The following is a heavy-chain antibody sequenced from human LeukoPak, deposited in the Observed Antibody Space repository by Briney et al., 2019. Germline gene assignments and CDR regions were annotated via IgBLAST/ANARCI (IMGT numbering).Heavy chain of an antibody. D-gene: IGHD5-18*01. Sequence: SETLSLTCTVSGGSISSSSYYWGWIRQPPGKGLEWIGSIYYSGRTYYNPSLRGRVTISVDTSKNQFSLKLSSVTAADTAVYYCARTTEGGYTYGYFYYYYMDVWGKGTTVTISS. J-gene: IGHJ6*03. CDR2: IYYSGRT. V-gene: IGHV4-39*07. CDR3: ARTTEGGYTYGYFYYYYMDV. CDR1: GGSISSSSYY.